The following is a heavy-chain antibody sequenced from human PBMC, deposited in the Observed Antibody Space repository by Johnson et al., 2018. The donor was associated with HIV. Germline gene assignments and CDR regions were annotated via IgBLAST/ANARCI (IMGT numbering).Heavy chain of an antibody. Sequence: MLLVESGGGVVRPGGSLRLSCAASGFTFHDYGMSWVRQAPGKGLEWVGRIKSKTDGGTTDYAASVKGRFTISRDDSKNTLYLQMNSLKTEDTAVYYCTTDLASDAFDIWGQGTMVTVSS. CDR2: IKSKTDGGTT. CDR1: GFTFHDYG. J-gene: IGHJ3*02. CDR3: TTDLASDAFDI. V-gene: IGHV3-15*01.